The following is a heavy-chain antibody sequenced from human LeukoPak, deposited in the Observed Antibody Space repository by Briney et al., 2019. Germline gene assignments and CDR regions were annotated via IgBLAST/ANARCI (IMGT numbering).Heavy chain of an antibody. D-gene: IGHD3-16*02. V-gene: IGHV1-2*02. J-gene: IGHJ4*02. CDR1: GYTFTVYY. Sequence: ASVTVSFKASGYTFTVYYMHWVRQAPGQGLEWMGWINPNSGGTNYAQKFQGRVTITRDTSISTAYMELSRLRSDDTAVYYGARYRAERIDYWGQGTLVTVSS. CDR3: ARYRAERIDY. CDR2: INPNSGGT.